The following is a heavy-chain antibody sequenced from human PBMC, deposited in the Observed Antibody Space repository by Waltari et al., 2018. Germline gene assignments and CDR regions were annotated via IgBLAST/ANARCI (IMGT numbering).Heavy chain of an antibody. J-gene: IGHJ4*02. CDR1: GFTFSGSA. V-gene: IGHV3-73*02. D-gene: IGHD3-22*01. CDR3: TRHTTMITK. Sequence: EVQLVESGGGLVQPGGSLKLSCAASGFTFSGSAIHWVRQASGKGLEWVGRIRSKANSYATAYAASVKGRFTISRDDSKNTAYLQMNSLKTEDTAVYYCTRHTTMITKWGQGTLVTVSS. CDR2: IRSKANSYAT.